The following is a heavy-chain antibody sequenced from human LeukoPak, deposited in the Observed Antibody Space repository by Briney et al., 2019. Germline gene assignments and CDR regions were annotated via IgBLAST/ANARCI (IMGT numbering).Heavy chain of an antibody. CDR1: GFTFSDYY. V-gene: IGHV3-11*01. J-gene: IGHJ4*02. D-gene: IGHD6-13*01. Sequence: PGGSLRLSCAASGFTFSDYYMSWVRQAPGRGLEWVSVISAGGSTMYFADSVRGRFTISRDNAKNSLFLEMNSLRVEDTAVYYCARSYQRTIATRDWGQGTLVTVSS. CDR2: ISAGGSTM. CDR3: ARSYQRTIATRD.